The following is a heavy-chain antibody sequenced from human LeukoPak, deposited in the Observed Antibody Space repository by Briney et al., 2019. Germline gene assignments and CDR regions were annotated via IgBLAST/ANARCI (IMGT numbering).Heavy chain of an antibody. CDR2: IYYSGST. D-gene: IGHD5-24*01. Sequence: SETLSLTCTVSGGSISSGGYYWSWIRQHPGKGLEWIGYIYYSGSTYYDPSLKSRVTISVDTSKNQFSLKLSSVTAADTAVYYCARVTSDGYPHDYWGQGTLVTASS. J-gene: IGHJ4*02. CDR3: ARVTSDGYPHDY. CDR1: GGSISSGGYY. V-gene: IGHV4-31*03.